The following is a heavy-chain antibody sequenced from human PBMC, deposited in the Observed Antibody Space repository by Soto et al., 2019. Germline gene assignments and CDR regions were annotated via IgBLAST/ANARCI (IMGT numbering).Heavy chain of an antibody. Sequence: ASVKVSCKASGFTFTSSAVQWVRQARGQRLEWIGWIVVGSGNTNYAQKFQERVTITRDMSTSTAYMELSSLRSEDTAVYYCAARGDYGSGSHRHPWGMDVWGQGTTVTVSS. J-gene: IGHJ6*02. CDR2: IVVGSGNT. CDR1: GFTFTSSA. CDR3: AARGDYGSGSHRHPWGMDV. D-gene: IGHD3-10*01. V-gene: IGHV1-58*01.